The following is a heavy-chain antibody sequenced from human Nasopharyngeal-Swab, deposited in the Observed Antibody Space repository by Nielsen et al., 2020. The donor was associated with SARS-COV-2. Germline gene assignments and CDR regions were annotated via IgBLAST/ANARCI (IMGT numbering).Heavy chain of an antibody. CDR1: GYSFTSYW. CDR2: IYPGDSDT. Sequence: GGSLRLSCKGSGYSFTSYWIGWVRKMPGKGLEWMGIIYPGDSDTRYSPSFQGQVTISADKSISTAYLQWTSLKASDTAMYYCARHMPNWYFDLWGRGTLVTVSS. V-gene: IGHV5-51*01. CDR3: ARHMPNWYFDL. D-gene: IGHD2-2*01. J-gene: IGHJ2*01.